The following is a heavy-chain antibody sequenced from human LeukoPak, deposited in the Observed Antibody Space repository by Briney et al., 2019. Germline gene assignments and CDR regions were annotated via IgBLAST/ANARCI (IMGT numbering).Heavy chain of an antibody. J-gene: IGHJ4*02. CDR3: AREEYSSFSFDY. V-gene: IGHV3-53*01. CDR2: IYSGGST. Sequence: GGSLRLSCAASGFTFSSYGMHWVRQAPGKGLEWVSVIYSGGSTYYADSVKGRFTISRDNSKNTLYLQMNSLRAEDTAVYYCAREEYSSFSFDYWGQGTLVTVSS. CDR1: GFTFSSYG. D-gene: IGHD6-6*01.